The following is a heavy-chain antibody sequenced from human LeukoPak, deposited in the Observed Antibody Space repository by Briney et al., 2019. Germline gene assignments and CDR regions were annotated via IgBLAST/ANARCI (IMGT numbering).Heavy chain of an antibody. D-gene: IGHD4-23*01. Sequence: SVKVSCKASGGTFSSYAISWVRQAPGQGLEWMGRIIPILGIANYAQKFQGRVTITADKSTSTAYMELSSLRSEDTAVYYCARVDYGGRDYYYYYGMDVWGQGTTVTVSS. V-gene: IGHV1-69*04. J-gene: IGHJ6*02. CDR2: IIPILGIA. CDR3: ARVDYGGRDYYYYYGMDV. CDR1: GGTFSSYA.